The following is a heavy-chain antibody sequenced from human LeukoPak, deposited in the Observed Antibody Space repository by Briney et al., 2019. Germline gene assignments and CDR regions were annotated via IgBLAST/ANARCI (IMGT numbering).Heavy chain of an antibody. V-gene: IGHV4-31*03. CDR2: IYYSGST. CDR3: TREGGTRAYYYYGMDV. D-gene: IGHD6-25*01. CDR1: GGSISSGGYN. Sequence: PSETLSLTCTVSGGSISSGGYNWNWIRQHPGKGMEWIGYIYYSGSTYYNPSLKSRLTISVDTSKNQFSLKLSSVTAADTAVYYCTREGGTRAYYYYGMDVWGQGTTVTVSS. J-gene: IGHJ6*02.